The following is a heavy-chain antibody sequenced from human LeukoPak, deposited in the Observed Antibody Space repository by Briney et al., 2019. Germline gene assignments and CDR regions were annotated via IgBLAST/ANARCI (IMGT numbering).Heavy chain of an antibody. D-gene: IGHD3-10*01. V-gene: IGHV3-30*18. J-gene: IGHJ4*02. Sequence: GGSLRLSCAASGFXFSGYGMDWVRQAPGKGLEWVALISHDGSDKYYTDSAKGRFTISRDNSKNTLYLEMNSLRVEDTAVYYCAKDRKWSYYGFDHWGQGTLVTVSS. CDR3: AKDRKWSYYGFDH. CDR2: ISHDGSDK. CDR1: GFXFSGYG.